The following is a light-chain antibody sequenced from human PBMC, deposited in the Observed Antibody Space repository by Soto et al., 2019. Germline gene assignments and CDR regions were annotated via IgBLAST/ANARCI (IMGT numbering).Light chain of an antibody. CDR3: QQYNNWPPWT. Sequence: IVMTQSPATLSVSPGERATLSCRAGQSIDNRLAWYQQRPGQAPRLLIYAASTRATGIPARFSGSGSGTEFTLTISSLQSEDFAVYYCQQYNNWPPWTFGQGTKVDIK. CDR2: AAS. V-gene: IGKV3-15*01. J-gene: IGKJ1*01. CDR1: QSIDNR.